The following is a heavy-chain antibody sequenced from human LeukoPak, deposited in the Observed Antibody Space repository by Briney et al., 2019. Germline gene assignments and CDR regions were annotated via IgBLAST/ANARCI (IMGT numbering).Heavy chain of an antibody. D-gene: IGHD1-7*01. Sequence: GASVKVSFKASGYTFTSYGISWVRQAPGQGLEWMGWISAYNGNTNYAQKLQGRVTMTTDTSTSTAYMELRSLRSDDTAVYYCARDVNWHYAYRYYYFDYWGQGTLVTVSS. CDR3: ARDVNWHYAYRYYYFDY. V-gene: IGHV1-18*01. CDR2: ISAYNGNT. CDR1: GYTFTSYG. J-gene: IGHJ4*02.